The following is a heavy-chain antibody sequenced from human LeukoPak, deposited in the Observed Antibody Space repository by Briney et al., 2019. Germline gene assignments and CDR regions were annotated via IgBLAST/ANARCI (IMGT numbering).Heavy chain of an antibody. V-gene: IGHV3-30*19. CDR1: GFTFSSYG. J-gene: IGHJ4*02. CDR2: ISYDGSNK. D-gene: IGHD1-26*01. Sequence: PGGSLRLSCAASGFTFSSYGMHWVRQAPGKGLEWVAVISYDGSNKYYADSVKGRFTISRDNSKNTLYLQMNSLRAEDTAVYYCAREGGIVGATRWGYYFDYWGQGTLVTVSS. CDR3: AREGGIVGATRWGYYFDY.